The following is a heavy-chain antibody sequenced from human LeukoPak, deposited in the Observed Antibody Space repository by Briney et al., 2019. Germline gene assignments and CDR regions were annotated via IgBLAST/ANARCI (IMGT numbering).Heavy chain of an antibody. CDR1: GFTFSGYG. V-gene: IGHV3-33*01. CDR2: IWYDGSNK. J-gene: IGHJ4*02. D-gene: IGHD6-13*01. Sequence: TGGSLRLSCAASGFTFSGYGMHWVRQAPGKGLEWVAVIWYDGSNKYYADSVKGRFTISRDNSKNTLYLQMNSLRAEDTAVYYCARDPETADSSSCNYWGQGTLVTVSS. CDR3: ARDPETADSSSCNY.